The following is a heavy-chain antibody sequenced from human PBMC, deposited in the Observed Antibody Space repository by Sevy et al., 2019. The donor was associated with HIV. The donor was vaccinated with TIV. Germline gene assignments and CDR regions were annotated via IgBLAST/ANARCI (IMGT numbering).Heavy chain of an antibody. CDR1: GFTFSSYA. J-gene: IGHJ4*02. D-gene: IGHD2-21*01. CDR2: ISGSGGST. Sequence: GGSLRLSCAASGFTFSSYAMSWVRQAPGKELEWVSSISGSGGSTYYADSVKGRFTISRDNSKNTLYLQLNSLRAEDTAVYYCANDVEGDYFDYWGQGTLVTVSS. V-gene: IGHV3-23*01. CDR3: ANDVEGDYFDY.